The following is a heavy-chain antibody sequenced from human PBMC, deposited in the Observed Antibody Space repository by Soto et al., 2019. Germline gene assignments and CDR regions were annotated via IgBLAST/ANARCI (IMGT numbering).Heavy chain of an antibody. D-gene: IGHD5-18*01. CDR2: IIPIFGTA. V-gene: IGHV1-69*01. Sequence: QVQLVQSGAEVKKPGSSVKVSCKASGGTFSSYAISWVRQAPGQGLEWMGGIIPIFGTANYAQKFQGRVTIPADESTSTAYMELSSLRSDDTAVYYCARGGTAMVLYYYGMDVWGQGTKVTVSS. J-gene: IGHJ6*02. CDR1: GGTFSSYA. CDR3: ARGGTAMVLYYYGMDV.